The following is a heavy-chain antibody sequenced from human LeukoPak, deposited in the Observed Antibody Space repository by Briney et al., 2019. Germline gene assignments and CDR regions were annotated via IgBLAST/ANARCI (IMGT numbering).Heavy chain of an antibody. CDR2: ISGSGGST. Sequence: GSLRLSCAASGFTFSSYAMSWVRQAPGKGLEWVSAISGSGGSTYYADSVKGRFTISRDNSKNTLYLQMNSLRAEDTAVYYCAKDFTSLRGFSLYFDYWGQGTLVTVSS. CDR3: AKDFTSLRGFSLYFDY. V-gene: IGHV3-23*01. D-gene: IGHD4-23*01. CDR1: GFTFSSYA. J-gene: IGHJ4*02.